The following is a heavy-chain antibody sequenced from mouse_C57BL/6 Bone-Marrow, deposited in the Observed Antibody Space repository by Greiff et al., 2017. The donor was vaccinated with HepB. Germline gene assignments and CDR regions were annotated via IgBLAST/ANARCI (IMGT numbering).Heavy chain of an antibody. J-gene: IGHJ1*03. D-gene: IGHD2-3*01. CDR3: AREGWLLRRYFDV. V-gene: IGHV1-81*01. CDR2: IYPRSGNT. Sequence: VQLQQSGAELARPGASVKLSCKASGYTFTSYGISWVKQRTGQGLEWIGEIYPRSGNTYYNEKFKGKATLTADKSSSTACMELRSLTSEDSAVYFCAREGWLLRRYFDVWGTGTTVTVSS. CDR1: GYTFTSYG.